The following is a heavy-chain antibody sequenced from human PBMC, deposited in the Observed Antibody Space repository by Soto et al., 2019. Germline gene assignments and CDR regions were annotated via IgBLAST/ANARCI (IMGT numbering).Heavy chain of an antibody. CDR2: TYYRSKWYN. J-gene: IGHJ5*02. D-gene: IGHD3-10*01. CDR1: GDSVSRNSAA. V-gene: IGHV6-1*01. CDR3: ARDPRLTMVRGVSDWFDP. Sequence: TLSLTCAISGDSVSRNSAAWNWIRQSPSRGLEWLGRTYYRSKWYNDYAVSVKSRITINPDTSKNQFSLQLNSVTPEDTAVYYCARDPRLTMVRGVSDWFDPWGQGTLVTV.